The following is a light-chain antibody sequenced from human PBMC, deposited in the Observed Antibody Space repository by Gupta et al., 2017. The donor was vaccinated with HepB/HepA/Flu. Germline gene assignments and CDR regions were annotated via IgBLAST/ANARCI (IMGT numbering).Light chain of an antibody. Sequence: IQMTQSPSSLSASVGDRATITCRASQSISRYLNWYQQKLGTAPKLLIYATSSLQSGVPSRFSGSGSGTDFTLTISSLQPEDFATYYCQQSYSHPRSFGQGTKLEIK. J-gene: IGKJ2*04. CDR3: QQSYSHPRS. CDR1: QSISRY. CDR2: ATS. V-gene: IGKV1-39*01.